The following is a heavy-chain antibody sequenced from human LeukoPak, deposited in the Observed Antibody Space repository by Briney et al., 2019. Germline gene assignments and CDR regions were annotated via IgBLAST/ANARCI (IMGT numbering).Heavy chain of an antibody. CDR1: GGTFSIYA. J-gene: IGHJ4*02. CDR2: IIPIFGTA. V-gene: IGHV1-69*13. D-gene: IGHD6-19*01. Sequence: GASVKVSCKASGGTFSIYAISWVRQAPGQGLEWMGGIIPIFGTANYAQKFQGRVTITADESTSTAYMELSSLRSEDTAVYYCARVPYSSAWYEWSIGAHPYFDHWGQGTLVTVSS. CDR3: ARVPYSSAWYEWSIGAHPYFDH.